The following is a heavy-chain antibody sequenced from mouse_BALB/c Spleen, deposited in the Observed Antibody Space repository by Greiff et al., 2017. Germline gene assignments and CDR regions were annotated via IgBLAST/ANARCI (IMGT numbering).Heavy chain of an antibody. CDR2: IYPGNSDT. Sequence: EVQLQESGTVLARPGASVKMSCKASGYTFTSYWMHWVKQRPGQGLEWIGAIYPGNSDTSYNQKFKGKAKLTAVTSTSTAYMELSSLTNEDSAVYYCTRPYDYRYYYAMDYWGQGTSVTVSS. J-gene: IGHJ4*01. CDR3: TRPYDYRYYYAMDY. D-gene: IGHD2-4*01. V-gene: IGHV1-5*01. CDR1: GYTFTSYW.